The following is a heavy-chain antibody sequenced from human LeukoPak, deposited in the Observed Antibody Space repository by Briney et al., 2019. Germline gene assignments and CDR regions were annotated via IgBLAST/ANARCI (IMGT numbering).Heavy chain of an antibody. CDR3: ASDYGDGWFDP. D-gene: IGHD4-17*01. Sequence: ASVKVSCKASGYTFTGYYMHWVRQAPGQGLEWMGWINPNSGGTNYAQTFQGRVTMTRDTSISTPYMELSRLRSDDTAVYYCASDYGDGWFDPWGQGTLVTVSS. V-gene: IGHV1-2*02. CDR1: GYTFTGYY. CDR2: INPNSGGT. J-gene: IGHJ5*02.